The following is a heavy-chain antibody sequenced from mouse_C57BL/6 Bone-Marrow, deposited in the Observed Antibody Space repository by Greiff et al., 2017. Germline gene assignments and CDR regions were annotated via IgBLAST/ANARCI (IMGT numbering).Heavy chain of an antibody. CDR3: ARFPNYYGSSYGDY. J-gene: IGHJ2*01. CDR2: INPGSGGT. D-gene: IGHD1-1*01. V-gene: IGHV1-54*01. CDR1: GYAFTNYL. Sequence: VKLQQSGAELVRPGTSVKVSCKASGYAFTNYLIEWVKQRPGQGLEWIGVINPGSGGTNYNEKFKGKATLTADKSSSTAYMQLSSLTSEDSAVYFCARFPNYYGSSYGDYWGQGTTLTVSS.